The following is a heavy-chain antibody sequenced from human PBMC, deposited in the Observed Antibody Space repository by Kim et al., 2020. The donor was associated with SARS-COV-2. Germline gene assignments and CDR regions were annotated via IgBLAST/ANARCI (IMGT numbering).Heavy chain of an antibody. D-gene: IGHD3-9*01. CDR2: IYYSGST. Sequence: SETLSLTCTVSGGSISSSSYYWGWIRQPPGKGLEWIGSIYYSGSTYYNPSLKSRVTISVDTSKNQFSLKLSSVTAADTAVYYCASQPDVLRYFDYLLIPYYFDFWGQGTLVTVSS. V-gene: IGHV4-39*01. J-gene: IGHJ4*02. CDR1: GGSISSSSYY. CDR3: ASQPDVLRYFDYLLIPYYFDF.